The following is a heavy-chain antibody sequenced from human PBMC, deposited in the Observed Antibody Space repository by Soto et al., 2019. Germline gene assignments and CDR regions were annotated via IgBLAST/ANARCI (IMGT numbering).Heavy chain of an antibody. CDR2: IYYTGTT. Sequence: SEPLPLTWTVSGGSISNVGYCWIWILQHPGKGLEWIGYIYYTGTTYYNPSLKKRIIISVDTSKNQFSLRLSSVTAADKAVYYCARCPDYYDSSGYCFDSWGQGTQVTVSS. J-gene: IGHJ4*02. CDR1: GGSISNVGYC. D-gene: IGHD3-22*01. V-gene: IGHV4-30-4*08. CDR3: ARCPDYYDSSGYCFDS.